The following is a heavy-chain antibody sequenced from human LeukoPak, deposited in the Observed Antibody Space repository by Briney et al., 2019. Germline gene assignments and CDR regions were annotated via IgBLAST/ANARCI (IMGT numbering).Heavy chain of an antibody. J-gene: IGHJ4*02. Sequence: GGSLRLSCAASGFTFSDYYMSWIRQAPGKGLEWVSYISSSGSTIYYADSVKGRFTIARDNAKNSLYLQMNSLRAEDTALYYCAREKPFYDSSGYYYPIAFDYWGQGTLVTVSS. V-gene: IGHV3-11*01. CDR2: ISSSGSTI. CDR1: GFTFSDYY. D-gene: IGHD3-22*01. CDR3: AREKPFYDSSGYYYPIAFDY.